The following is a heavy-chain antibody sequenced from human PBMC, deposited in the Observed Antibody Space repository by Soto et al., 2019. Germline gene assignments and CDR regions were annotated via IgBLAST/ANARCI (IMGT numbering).Heavy chain of an antibody. CDR1: GFTFNNYG. CDR3: AKDVFGVYNYGMDV. CDR2: ISYDGSNK. V-gene: IGHV3-30*18. D-gene: IGHD3-3*01. Sequence: QVQLVESGGGVVQPGRSLRLSCTASGFTFNNYGMHWVRQAPGKGLEWVTLISYDGSNKYYADSVKGRFTISRDNSKNTLYLQMNSLRAPDTAVYYCAKDVFGVYNYGMDVWGQGTTVTVSS. J-gene: IGHJ6*02.